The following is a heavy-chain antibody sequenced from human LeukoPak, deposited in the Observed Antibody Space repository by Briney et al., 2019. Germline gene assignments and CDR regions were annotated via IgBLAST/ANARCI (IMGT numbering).Heavy chain of an antibody. J-gene: IGHJ6*03. Sequence: SETLSLTCAVYGGSFSNYYWSWIRQPPGKGLEWIGEINDSGRTNYNPSLMSRVTVSVDTSKNQFSLRLTSVTATDTAVYYCARRWNYGRNYYIDVWGNGATVSVYS. V-gene: IGHV4-34*01. CDR3: ARRWNYGRNYYIDV. CDR1: GGSFSNYY. D-gene: IGHD1-7*01. CDR2: INDSGRT.